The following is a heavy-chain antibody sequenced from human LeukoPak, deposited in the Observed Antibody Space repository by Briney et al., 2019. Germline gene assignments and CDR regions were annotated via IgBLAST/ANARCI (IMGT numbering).Heavy chain of an antibody. CDR3: ARGVLRFLERAYNWFDP. CDR2: INPSGGST. D-gene: IGHD3-3*01. Sequence: GASVKVSCKASGYTFTSYYMHWVRQAPGQGLEWMGIINPSGGSTSYAQKFQGRVTMTRDTSTSTGYMELSSLRSEDTAVYYCARGVLRFLERAYNWFDPWGQGTLVTVSS. CDR1: GYTFTSYY. J-gene: IGHJ5*02. V-gene: IGHV1-46*01.